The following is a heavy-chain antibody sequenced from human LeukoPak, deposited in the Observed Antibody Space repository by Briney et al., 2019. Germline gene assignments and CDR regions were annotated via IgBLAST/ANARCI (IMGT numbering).Heavy chain of an antibody. J-gene: IGHJ3*02. V-gene: IGHV4-4*07. CDR2: IYTSGST. D-gene: IGHD3-3*01. Sequence: PSETLSLTCTVSGGSISSYYWSWIRQPAGKGLEWIGRIYTSGSTNYNPSLKSRVTMSVDTSKNQFSLKLSSVTAADTAVYYCARVLYYDFWSGQAGDAFDIWGQGTMVTVSS. CDR1: GGSISSYY. CDR3: ARVLYYDFWSGQAGDAFDI.